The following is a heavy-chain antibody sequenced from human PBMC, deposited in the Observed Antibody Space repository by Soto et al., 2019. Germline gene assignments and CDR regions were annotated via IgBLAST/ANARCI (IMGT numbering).Heavy chain of an antibody. Sequence: GGSLRLSCAASGFTFNSYDMTWVRQAPGKGLEWVSFISVSSASFTFYADSVKGRFTISRDDSKNTVYLQMDSLRADDTAVYYCAKKTLIIRGSDYFDPRGRGTLVTVSS. CDR3: AKKTLIIRGSDYFDP. D-gene: IGHD3-22*01. V-gene: IGHV3-23*01. CDR2: ISVSSASFT. CDR1: GFTFNSYD. J-gene: IGHJ5*02.